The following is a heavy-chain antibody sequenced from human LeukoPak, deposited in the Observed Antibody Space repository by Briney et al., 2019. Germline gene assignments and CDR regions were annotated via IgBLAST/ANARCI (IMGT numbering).Heavy chain of an antibody. J-gene: IGHJ4*02. V-gene: IGHV7-4-1*02. CDR3: ARGPGGWPADY. CDR2: INTNTGNP. D-gene: IGHD6-19*01. CDR1: GYTFTSYA. Sequence: GESLKISCKASGYTFTSYAMNWVRQAPGQGLEWMGWINTNTGNPTYAQGFTGRFVFSLDTSVSTAYLQISSLKAEDTAVYYCARGPGGWPADYWGQGTLVTVSS.